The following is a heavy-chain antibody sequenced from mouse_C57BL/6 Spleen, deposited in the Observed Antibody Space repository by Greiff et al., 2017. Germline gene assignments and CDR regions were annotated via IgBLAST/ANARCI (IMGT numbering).Heavy chain of an antibody. CDR2: IDPEDGET. J-gene: IGHJ2*01. CDR1: GFNIKDYY. Sequence: VQLQQSGAELVKPGASVKLSCTASGFNIKDYYMHWVKQRTEQGLEWIGRIDPEDGETKYAPKCQGKATISADKSSNTAYLQLSSLTSEDTAVYYCARENVGSSPFDYWGQGTTLTVSS. D-gene: IGHD1-1*01. CDR3: ARENVGSSPFDY. V-gene: IGHV14-2*01.